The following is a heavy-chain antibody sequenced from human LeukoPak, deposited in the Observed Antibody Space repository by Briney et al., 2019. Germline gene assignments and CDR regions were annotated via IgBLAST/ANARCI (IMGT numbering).Heavy chain of an antibody. CDR1: GFTFSSYS. CDR2: ISSSSSTI. D-gene: IGHD6-13*01. V-gene: IGHV3-48*01. Sequence: PGGSRRLSCAASGFTFSSYSMNWVRQAPGKGLEWVSYISSSSSTIYYADSVKGRFTISRDNAKNSLYLQMNSLRAEDTAVYYCARLTDSSSWSFNWFDPWGQGTLVTVSS. J-gene: IGHJ5*02. CDR3: ARLTDSSSWSFNWFDP.